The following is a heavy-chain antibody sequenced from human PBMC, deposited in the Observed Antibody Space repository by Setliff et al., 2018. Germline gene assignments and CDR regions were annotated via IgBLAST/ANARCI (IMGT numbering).Heavy chain of an antibody. CDR3: ARGFDVCGGGACYTDGPYYFDY. Sequence: SETLSLTCAVYGESFSGHYWGWIRQPPGKGLEWIGEINHSGSTNYNPSLKSRVTISEDTSKNQFSLNLSSVAAADTAVYYCARGFDVCGGGACYTDGPYYFDYWGLGTLVTVSS. CDR2: INHSGST. D-gene: IGHD2-21*02. V-gene: IGHV4-34*01. J-gene: IGHJ4*02. CDR1: GESFSGHY.